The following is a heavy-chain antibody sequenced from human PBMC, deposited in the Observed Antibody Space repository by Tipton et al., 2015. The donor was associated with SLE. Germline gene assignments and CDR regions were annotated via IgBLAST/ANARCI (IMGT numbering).Heavy chain of an antibody. CDR1: GFTFSSYG. Sequence: SLRLSCAASGFTFSSYGMHWVRQAPGKGLQWVSSISGTGTYIYSAESMRDRFTISRDNAKNSLYLQMSSLRADDTAVYFCARDGGLDSGYDSAFDYWGQGVLVTVSS. CDR3: ARDGGLDSGYDSAFDY. J-gene: IGHJ4*02. CDR2: ISGTGTYI. D-gene: IGHD5-12*01. V-gene: IGHV3-21*01.